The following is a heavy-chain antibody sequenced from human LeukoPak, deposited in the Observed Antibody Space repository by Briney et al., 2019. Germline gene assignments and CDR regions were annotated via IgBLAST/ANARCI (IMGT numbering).Heavy chain of an antibody. V-gene: IGHV4-31*03. CDR2: IYYSGST. D-gene: IGHD4-17*01. J-gene: IGHJ5*02. CDR1: GGSIRSGGYY. CDR3: ARAYGDDNWFDP. Sequence: PSETLSLTCTVAGGSIRSGGYYWSWIRQHPGKGLEGIGYIYYSGSTYYNPSLKSRVTISVDTSKNQFSLRLSSVTAADTAVYYCARAYGDDNWFDPWGQGTLVTVSS.